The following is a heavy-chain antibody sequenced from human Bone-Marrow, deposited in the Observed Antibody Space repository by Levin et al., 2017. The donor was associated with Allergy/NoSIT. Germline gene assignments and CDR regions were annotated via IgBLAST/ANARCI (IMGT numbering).Heavy chain of an antibody. V-gene: IGHV3-23*01. CDR1: GFTFNNFA. D-gene: IGHD3-16*01. CDR3: AKDVFGGVRLGFDF. CDR2: INAVGDDL. Sequence: GESLKISCAASGFTFNNFAMSWVRQAPGKGLEWVSAINAVGDDLYYADSVKGRFTISRDNSRYTLYLQMASLRAADTAIYYCAKDVFGGVRLGFDFWGQGALVTVSS. J-gene: IGHJ4*02.